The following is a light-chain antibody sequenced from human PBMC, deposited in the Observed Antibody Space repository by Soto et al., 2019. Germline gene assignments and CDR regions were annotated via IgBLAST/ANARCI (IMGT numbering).Light chain of an antibody. J-gene: IGKJ4*01. Sequence: EIVLTQSPATLSLSPGERATLSCRASQSVSRSLAWFQQKSGQAPRLLIYDASSRATGIPARVIGGGSGTDFTPTIGSLEPQDFGVYSLQQRSDWPLTFGGGTKVEIK. CDR1: QSVSRS. CDR3: QQRSDWPLT. CDR2: DAS. V-gene: IGKV3-11*01.